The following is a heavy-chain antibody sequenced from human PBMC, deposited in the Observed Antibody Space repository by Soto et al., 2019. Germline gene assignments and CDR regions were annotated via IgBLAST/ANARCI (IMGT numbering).Heavy chain of an antibody. CDR1: GYTCTSYC. V-gene: IGHV1-46*01. J-gene: IGHJ6*02. CDR2: INPSGGST. Sequence: ASGKVSCKASGYTCTSYCMRGVRQAPEQGLEWMGMINPSGGSTSCAQKFQGRVTMTRDTSTSTVYMELSSLRSEDTAVYYCARDPPATRHGMDVRRQGTTVTVSS. CDR3: ARDPPATRHGMDV.